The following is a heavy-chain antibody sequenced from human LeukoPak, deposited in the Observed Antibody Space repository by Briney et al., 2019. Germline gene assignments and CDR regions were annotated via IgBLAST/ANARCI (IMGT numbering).Heavy chain of an antibody. V-gene: IGHV3-48*01. D-gene: IGHD4-17*01. CDR2: ISISSDTI. Sequence: GGSLRLSCAASGFTLSSYAMNWVRQAPGKGLEWIAYISISSDTIYYADSVKGRFTISRDNDKNPLYLQMNSLRVDDTAVYYCARDYGSFDYWGQGTLVTVSS. CDR3: ARDYGSFDY. J-gene: IGHJ4*02. CDR1: GFTLSSYA.